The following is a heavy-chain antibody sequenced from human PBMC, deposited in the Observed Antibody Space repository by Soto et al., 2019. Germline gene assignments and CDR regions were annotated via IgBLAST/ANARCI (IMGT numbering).Heavy chain of an antibody. CDR3: ARGGLFFGELSHYYYGMDV. CDR1: GFTFSSYA. V-gene: IGHV3-30-3*01. CDR2: ISYDGSNK. J-gene: IGHJ6*02. Sequence: PGGSLRLSCAASGFTFSSYAMHWVRQAPGKGLEWVAVISYDGSNKYYADSVKGRFTISRGNSKNTLYLQMNSLRAEDTAVYYCARGGLFFGELSHYYYGMDVWGQGTTVTVSS. D-gene: IGHD3-10*01.